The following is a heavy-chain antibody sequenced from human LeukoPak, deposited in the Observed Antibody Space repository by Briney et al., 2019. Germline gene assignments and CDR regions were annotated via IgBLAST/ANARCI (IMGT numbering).Heavy chain of an antibody. Sequence: GGSLRLSCAASGFTFSNYAMAWVRQAPVKGLEWVSGIRGSGDSTYYADSVKGRFTISRDNSKNTLYLQMNSLRAEDTALYYCTRTRGCSSTSCYADYWGRGTLVTVSS. CDR2: IRGSGDST. D-gene: IGHD2-2*01. CDR3: TRTRGCSSTSCYADY. CDR1: GFTFSNYA. V-gene: IGHV3-23*01. J-gene: IGHJ4*02.